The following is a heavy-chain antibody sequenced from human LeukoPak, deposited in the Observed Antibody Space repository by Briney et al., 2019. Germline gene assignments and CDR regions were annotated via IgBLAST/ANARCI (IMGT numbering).Heavy chain of an antibody. CDR2: IRYDGSNK. D-gene: IGHD5-24*01. J-gene: IGHJ4*02. CDR3: ARDIGLQKPAFDY. Sequence: GGSLRLSCAASGFTFSTYAMHWVRQAPGKGLEWVAFIRYDGSNKYYADSVKGRFTISRDNSKNTLYLQMNSLRAEDTAVYYCARDIGLQKPAFDYWGQGTLVTVSS. CDR1: GFTFSTYA. V-gene: IGHV3-30*02.